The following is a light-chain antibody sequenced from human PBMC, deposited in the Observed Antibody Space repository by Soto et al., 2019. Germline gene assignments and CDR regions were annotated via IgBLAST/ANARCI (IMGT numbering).Light chain of an antibody. CDR1: SLNIGGNP. CDR3: VSWDDALRGHV. J-gene: IGLJ1*01. Sequence: QSVLTQPPSASGTPGQMVTISCSGSSLNIGGNPVSWFQHLPGAPPKLLIHSNHKRPSGVPDRFSGSKSGTSASLAIRGLRSEDEADYYCVSWDDALRGHVFGTGTKLT. CDR2: SNH. V-gene: IGLV1-47*02.